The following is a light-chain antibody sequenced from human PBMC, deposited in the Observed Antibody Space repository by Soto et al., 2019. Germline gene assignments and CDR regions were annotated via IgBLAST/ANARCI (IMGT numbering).Light chain of an antibody. Sequence: DIQLTQSPSFLSASVGDRVNITCWASQGIRNSLAWFQQKSGKAPNLLMYGESVLQRGVPSRFSGSGSGTEFTLKISRLQPEDFGTYYCQQLTSFPLTFGGGTKVEVK. V-gene: IGKV1-9*01. J-gene: IGKJ4*01. CDR1: QGIRNS. CDR3: QQLTSFPLT. CDR2: GES.